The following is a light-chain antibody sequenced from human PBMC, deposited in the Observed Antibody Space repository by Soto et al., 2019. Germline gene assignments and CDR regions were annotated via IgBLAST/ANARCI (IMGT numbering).Light chain of an antibody. CDR2: EVS. V-gene: IGLV2-8*01. CDR1: TNDIGGYNY. Sequence: QSALTQPASVSGSPGQSITISCSGTTNDIGGYNYVSWYQQHPGKAPKLMIYEVSKRPSGVPDRFSGSKSGNTASLTVSGLQAEDEADYYCSSYAGSKGVFGTGTKVTVL. CDR3: SSYAGSKGV. J-gene: IGLJ1*01.